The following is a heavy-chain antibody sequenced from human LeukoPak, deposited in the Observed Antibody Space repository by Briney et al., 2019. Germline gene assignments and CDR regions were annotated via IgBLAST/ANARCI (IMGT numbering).Heavy chain of an antibody. CDR2: IKKETDGGTT. V-gene: IGHV3-15*01. CDR3: TTPMAPLYYFDY. D-gene: IGHD5-24*01. Sequence: GGSLRLSCAVSEFTFNNAWMSWVHQAPGKGLEWVGRIKKETDGGTTDYAAPVKGRFTISRDDSKNTLYLQMNSLKTEDTAVYYCTTPMAPLYYFDYWGQGTLVTVSS. CDR1: EFTFNNAW. J-gene: IGHJ4*02.